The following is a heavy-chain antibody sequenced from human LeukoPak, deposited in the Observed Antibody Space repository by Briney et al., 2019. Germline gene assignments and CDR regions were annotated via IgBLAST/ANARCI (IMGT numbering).Heavy chain of an antibody. Sequence: GGSLRLSCAASGFTFSGYWMYWVFQVPGKGLVWVSGIKSDGSETTYADSVRGRFTISRDNAKNTVYLQMNSLRAEDTSVYYCARDLRAPPGYWGQGTLVTVSS. CDR2: IKSDGSET. CDR1: GFTFSGYW. V-gene: IGHV3-74*01. J-gene: IGHJ4*02. D-gene: IGHD7-27*01. CDR3: ARDLRAPPGY.